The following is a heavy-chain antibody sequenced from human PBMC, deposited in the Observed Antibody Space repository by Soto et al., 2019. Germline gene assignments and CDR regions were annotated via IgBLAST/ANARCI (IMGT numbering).Heavy chain of an antibody. CDR1: GFIFTSYW. J-gene: IGHJ5*02. V-gene: IGHV5-51*01. CDR3: ARRPSSTPPFVS. D-gene: IGHD6-13*01. Sequence: PGASLKISCKGSGFIFTSYWIGWVRQMPGKGLEWMGIIYPSDSDTRYSPSFQGQVTISADKSISTAYLQWSSLKASDTAMYYCARRPSSTPPFVSLGQGTLVTVFS. CDR2: IYPSDSDT.